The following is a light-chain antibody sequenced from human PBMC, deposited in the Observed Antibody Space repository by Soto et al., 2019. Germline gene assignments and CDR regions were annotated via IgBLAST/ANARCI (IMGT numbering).Light chain of an antibody. CDR3: SSYTSTRTYV. CDR2: EVS. J-gene: IGLJ1*01. V-gene: IGLV2-14*01. CDR1: SSDVGGYNY. Sequence: QSALTQPASVSGSPGQSITISCTGTSSDVGGYNYVSWYQQHPGKAPKLMIYEVSNRPSGVSNRFSGSKSGNTASPTISGLQAEDEADYYCSSYTSTRTYVFGTGTQLTVL.